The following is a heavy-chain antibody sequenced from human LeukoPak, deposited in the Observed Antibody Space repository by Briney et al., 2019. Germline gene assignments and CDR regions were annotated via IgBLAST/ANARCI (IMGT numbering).Heavy chain of an antibody. D-gene: IGHD6-13*01. J-gene: IGHJ4*02. CDR3: VKAAAGS. CDR2: MNPNSGNT. Sequence: ASVKVSCRASGYTFTSYDINWVRQASGQGLEWMGWMNPNSGNTGYAQKFQGRVTMTRNTSISTAYMELSSLRSEDTAVYYCVKAAAGSWGQGTLVTVSS. V-gene: IGHV1-8*01. CDR1: GYTFTSYD.